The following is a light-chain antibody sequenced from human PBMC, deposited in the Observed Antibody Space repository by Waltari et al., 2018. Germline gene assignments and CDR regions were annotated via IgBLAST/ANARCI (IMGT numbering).Light chain of an antibody. CDR1: NLGSTS. Sequence: SYVLTQPPSVSVAPGKTARITCGGNNLGSTSVHWYQQQPGQAPVLVIYDDSDRPSGIPERFSGSNSGNTATLTINRVEAGDEADYYCQVWDSSSDHWVFGGGTKLTVL. CDR2: DDS. J-gene: IGLJ3*02. CDR3: QVWDSSSDHWV. V-gene: IGLV3-21*04.